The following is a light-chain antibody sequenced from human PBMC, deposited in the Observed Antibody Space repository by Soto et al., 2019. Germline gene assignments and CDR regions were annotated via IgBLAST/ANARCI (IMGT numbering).Light chain of an antibody. CDR3: QSYDSSLSGVV. CDR2: ANT. Sequence: QLVLSQPPSVSGAPGQRVTISCTGSTSNIGGRYDVHWYRHLPGTAPQLLIYANTIRPPGVPARFSGSFSGASASLVITGLQPEDEAVYYCQSYDSSLSGVVFGGGTKLTVL. J-gene: IGLJ2*01. CDR1: TSNIGGRYD. V-gene: IGLV1-40*01.